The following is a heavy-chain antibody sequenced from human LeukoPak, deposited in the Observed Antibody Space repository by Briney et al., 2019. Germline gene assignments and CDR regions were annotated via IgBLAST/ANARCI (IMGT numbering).Heavy chain of an antibody. J-gene: IGHJ5*02. V-gene: IGHV5-51*01. CDR1: GYSFTSYW. CDR3: ARHSGVRNYDILTGSNWFDP. Sequence: GESLKISCKGSGYSFTSYWIGWVRQMPGKGLEWMGIIYPGDSDTRYSPSFQGQVTISADKSISTAYLQWSSLKASDTAMYYCARHSGVRNYDILTGSNWFDPWGQGTLVTVSS. CDR2: IYPGDSDT. D-gene: IGHD3-9*01.